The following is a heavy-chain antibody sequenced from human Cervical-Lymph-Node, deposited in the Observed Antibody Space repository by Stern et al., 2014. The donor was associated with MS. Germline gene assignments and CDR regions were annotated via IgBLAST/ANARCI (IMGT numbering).Heavy chain of an antibody. D-gene: IGHD3-22*01. Sequence: QVQLVQSGAEVKKPVASVRVSCRVVGYNLYDLSIHWVRQAPGNGLEWMGGFDPEEGKAIYAQKFQGRVSMTEDTSTDTAYMDLSSLKSEDTAVYHCATIRGDYDSSGYRYYFDHWGQGTLVTVSS. CDR2: FDPEEGKA. CDR1: GYNLYDLS. CDR3: ATIRGDYDSSGYRYYFDH. J-gene: IGHJ5*02. V-gene: IGHV1-24*01.